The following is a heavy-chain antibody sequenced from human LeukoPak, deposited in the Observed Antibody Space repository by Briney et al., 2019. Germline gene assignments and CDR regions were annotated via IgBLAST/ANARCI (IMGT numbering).Heavy chain of an antibody. CDR1: GFTFSSYS. CDR3: ARLVAGATFQYYYYYYMDV. J-gene: IGHJ6*03. D-gene: IGHD1-26*01. Sequence: PGGSLRLSCAASGFTFSSYSMNWVRQAPGKGLEWVSSISSSSSYIYYADSVKGRFTISRDNAKNSLYLQMNSLRAEDTAVYYCARLVAGATFQYYYYYYMDVWGKGTTVTISS. V-gene: IGHV3-21*01. CDR2: ISSSSSYI.